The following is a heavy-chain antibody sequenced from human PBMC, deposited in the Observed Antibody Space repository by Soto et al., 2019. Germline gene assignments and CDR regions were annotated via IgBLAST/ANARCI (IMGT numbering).Heavy chain of an antibody. Sequence: SVKVSCKASGGTFSSYAISWVRQAPGQGLEWMGGIIPIFGTANYAQKFQGRVTITADESTSTAYMELSSLRSEDTAVYYCAKDMDDILTGYYIRVWAFDIWGQGTMVTVSS. V-gene: IGHV1-69*13. D-gene: IGHD3-9*01. CDR1: GGTFSSYA. CDR2: IIPIFGTA. J-gene: IGHJ3*02. CDR3: AKDMDDILTGYYIRVWAFDI.